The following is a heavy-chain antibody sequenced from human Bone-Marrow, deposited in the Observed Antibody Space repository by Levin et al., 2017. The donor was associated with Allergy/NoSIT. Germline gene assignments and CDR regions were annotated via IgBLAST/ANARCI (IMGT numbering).Heavy chain of an antibody. CDR2: IYPGDSDT. CDR1: GYSFTSYW. D-gene: IGHD3-10*01. CDR3: ARLLRLRLRGMDV. J-gene: IGHJ6*02. V-gene: IGHV5-51*01. Sequence: GESLKISCKGSGYSFTSYWIGWARQMPGKGLEWMGIIYPGDSDTRYSPSFQGQVTISADKSISTAYLQWSSLKASDTAMYYCARLLRLRLRGMDVWGQGTTVTVSS.